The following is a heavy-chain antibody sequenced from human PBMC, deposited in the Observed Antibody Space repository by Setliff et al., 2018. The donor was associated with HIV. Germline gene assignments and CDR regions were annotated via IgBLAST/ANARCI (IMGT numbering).Heavy chain of an antibody. D-gene: IGHD1-20*01. V-gene: IGHV4-38-2*01. Sequence: PSETLSLTCAVSDYSISSGYYWGWIRQPPGKGLEWIGGIYHSGSTYYNPSLKSRVTISVDTSKNHFSLKLSSVTAADTAVYYCAGLNNGAHYCHFDYWGQGTLVNVSS. CDR2: IYHSGST. CDR1: DYSISSGYY. CDR3: AGLNNGAHYCHFDY. J-gene: IGHJ4*02.